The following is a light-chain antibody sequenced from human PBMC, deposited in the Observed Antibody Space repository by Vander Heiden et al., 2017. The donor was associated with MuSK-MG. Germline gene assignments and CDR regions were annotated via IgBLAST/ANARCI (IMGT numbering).Light chain of an antibody. V-gene: IGLV7-46*01. J-gene: IGLJ2*01. CDR1: TGPVTRGHH. CDR3: LLSYSGVRA. CDR2: DTT. Sequence: QAVVTQEPSLTVSPGGTVTLTCASSTGPVTRGHHPYWFQQKPGQAPRTLIYDTTNKQSWTPARFSGSRLGGKASLTLSGAQPEDEAEYHGLLSYSGVRAFGGGTKLTVL.